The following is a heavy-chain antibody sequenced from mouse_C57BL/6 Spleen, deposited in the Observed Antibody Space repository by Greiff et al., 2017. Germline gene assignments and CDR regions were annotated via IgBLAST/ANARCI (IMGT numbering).Heavy chain of an antibody. D-gene: IGHD4-1*01. CDR3: AGGTGTDAMDY. CDR1: GFPITSGYY. J-gene: IGHJ4*01. Sequence: VQVVESGPGLVKPSQSLFLTCSITGFPITSGYYWIWIRQSPGKPLEWMGYITHSGETFYNPSLQSPISITRETSKNQFFLQLNSVTTEDTAMYYCAGGTGTDAMDYWGQGTSVTVSS. V-gene: IGHV12-3*01. CDR2: ITHSGET.